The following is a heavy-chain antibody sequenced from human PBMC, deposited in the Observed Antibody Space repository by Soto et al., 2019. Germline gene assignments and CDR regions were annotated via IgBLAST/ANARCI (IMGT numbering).Heavy chain of an antibody. CDR2: IKHSGGT. Sequence: SETLSLTCDVYGGSFSGYYWSWIRQSPGKGLEWIGQIKHSGGTNYNPLLKSRVTISVDTPRNQFSLRLSSVTAADTAVYFCARTYYYRSGTYFAWFDPWGQGTLVTVSS. D-gene: IGHD3-10*01. J-gene: IGHJ5*02. CDR3: ARTYYYRSGTYFAWFDP. CDR1: GGSFSGYY. V-gene: IGHV4-34*01.